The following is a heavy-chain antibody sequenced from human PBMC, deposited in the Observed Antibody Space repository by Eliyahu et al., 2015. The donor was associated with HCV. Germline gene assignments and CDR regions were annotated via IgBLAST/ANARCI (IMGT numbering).Heavy chain of an antibody. CDR3: ARVVRYFDWLTVGYFDL. D-gene: IGHD3-9*01. Sequence: QVQLVQSGAEVKKPGSSVKVSCKASGGTFSSYAISWXRQAPGQGLEXMGGIIPIFGTANYAQKFQGRVTITADESTSTAYMELSSLRSEDTAVYYCARVVRYFDWLTVGYFDLWGRGTLVTVSS. J-gene: IGHJ2*01. V-gene: IGHV1-69*01. CDR1: GGTFSSYA. CDR2: IIPIFGTA.